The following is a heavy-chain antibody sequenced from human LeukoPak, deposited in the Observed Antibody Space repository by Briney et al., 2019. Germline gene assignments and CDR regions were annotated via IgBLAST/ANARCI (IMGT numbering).Heavy chain of an antibody. CDR3: AREALYGGVS. CDR1: GFTFNNYA. Sequence: GGSLRLSCAASGFTFNNYAMSWFRQGPGKGLEWVSVISGTGGATYYADSVKGRFTISRDNSKNTLFLQMNSLRAEDTAVYYCAREALYGGVSWGQGTLVTVSS. CDR2: ISGTGGAT. J-gene: IGHJ5*02. D-gene: IGHD4-23*01. V-gene: IGHV3-23*01.